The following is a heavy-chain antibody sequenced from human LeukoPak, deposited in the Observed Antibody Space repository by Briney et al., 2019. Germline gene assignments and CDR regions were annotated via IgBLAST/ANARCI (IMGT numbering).Heavy chain of an antibody. V-gene: IGHV4-34*01. J-gene: IGHJ5*02. CDR1: GGSFSGYY. Sequence: SETLSLTCAVCGGSFSGYYWSWIRQPPGKGLEWIGEINHSGSTNYNPSLKSRVTISVDTSKNQFSLKLSSVTAADTAVYYCARRPRSSWYLGWFDPWGQGTLVTVSS. CDR2: INHSGST. D-gene: IGHD6-13*01. CDR3: ARRPRSSWYLGWFDP.